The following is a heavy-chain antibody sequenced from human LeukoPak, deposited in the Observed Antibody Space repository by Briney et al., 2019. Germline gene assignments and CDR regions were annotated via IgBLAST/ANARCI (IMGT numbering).Heavy chain of an antibody. CDR1: GFTVSSNY. J-gene: IGHJ4*02. V-gene: IGHV3-53*01. CDR2: IYSGGST. D-gene: IGHD1-20*01. CDR3: ARGRITGASYYFDY. Sequence: GGSLRLSCAASGFTVSSNYMSWVRQAPGKGLEWVSVIYSGGSTYYADSVTGRFTISRDNSKDTLYLQLNILRAEDTAIYYCARGRITGASYYFDYWGQGTLVTVSS.